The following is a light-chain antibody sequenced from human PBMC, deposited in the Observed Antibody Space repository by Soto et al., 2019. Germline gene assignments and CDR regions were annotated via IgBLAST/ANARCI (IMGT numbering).Light chain of an antibody. CDR2: TES. CDR3: QQLNSYSTWS. CDR1: QDIHIY. J-gene: IGKJ1*01. Sequence: DIQLTQSPSFLSASVGDRVTVTCRASQDIHIYLAWYQQKPGKAPKLLIHTESTLQSGVPSRFSGSGSGTEFTLTISSLQPEDFATYYCQQLNSYSTWSFGQGTKVEIK. V-gene: IGKV1-9*01.